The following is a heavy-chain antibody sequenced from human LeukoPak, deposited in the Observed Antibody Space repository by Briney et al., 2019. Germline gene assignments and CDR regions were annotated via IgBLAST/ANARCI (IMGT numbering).Heavy chain of an antibody. CDR1: GFTFSSYG. CDR2: ISGSGGST. D-gene: IGHD3-22*01. Sequence: PGGSLRLSCAASGFTFSSYGMSWVRQAPGKGLEWVSAISGSGGSTYYADSVKGRFTISRDNAKNSLYLQMNSLRAEDTAVYYCARDGGNYYDSSGYDYWGQGTLVTVSS. J-gene: IGHJ4*02. V-gene: IGHV3-23*01. CDR3: ARDGGNYYDSSGYDY.